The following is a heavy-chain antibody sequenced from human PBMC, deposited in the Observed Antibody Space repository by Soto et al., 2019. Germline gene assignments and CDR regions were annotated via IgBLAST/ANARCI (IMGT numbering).Heavy chain of an antibody. CDR3: ARTLRRYTLEAYYFDY. V-gene: IGHV6-1*01. CDR1: GDSVSSNSAA. CDR2: TYYRSKWYN. Sequence: PSQTLSLTCAISGDSVSSNSAAWNWIRQSPSRGLEWLGRTYYRSKWYNDYAVSVKSRITINPDTSKNQFSLQLNSVTLEDTAVYYCARTLRRYTLEAYYFDYWGQGTLVTVSS. J-gene: IGHJ4*02. D-gene: IGHD5-18*01.